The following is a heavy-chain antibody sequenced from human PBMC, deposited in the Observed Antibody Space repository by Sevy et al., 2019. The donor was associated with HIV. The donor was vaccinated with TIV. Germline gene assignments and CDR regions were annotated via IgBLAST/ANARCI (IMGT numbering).Heavy chain of an antibody. Sequence: ASVKVSCKASGYTFTGYYILWVRQAPGQGLEWMGRINPTSGGTNYAQKFQGRVTMTRDTSISTAYMDLSRLKSDDTAVYYCATEWDWGQGTMVTVSS. CDR3: ATEWD. CDR1: GYTFTGYY. D-gene: IGHD1-26*01. V-gene: IGHV1-2*06. CDR2: INPTSGGT. J-gene: IGHJ3*01.